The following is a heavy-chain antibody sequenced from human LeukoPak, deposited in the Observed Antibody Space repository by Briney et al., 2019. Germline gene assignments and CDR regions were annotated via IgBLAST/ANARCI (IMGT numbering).Heavy chain of an antibody. CDR2: ISAYNGNT. Sequence: GASVKVSCKASGYTFTSYGISWVRQAPGQGLEWMGWISAYNGNTNYAQKLQGRVTMTIDTSTSTAYMELRSLRSDDTAVYYCARGGTQGYCSSTSCYVGDYWGQGTLATVSS. J-gene: IGHJ4*02. V-gene: IGHV1-18*01. CDR1: GYTFTSYG. D-gene: IGHD2-2*01. CDR3: ARGGTQGYCSSTSCYVGDY.